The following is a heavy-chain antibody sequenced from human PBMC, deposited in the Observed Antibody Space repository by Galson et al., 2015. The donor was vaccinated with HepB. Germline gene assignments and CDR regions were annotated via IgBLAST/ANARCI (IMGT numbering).Heavy chain of an antibody. V-gene: IGHV1-18*01. Sequence: SVKVSCKASGYNFATFGINWVRQAPGQGLEWMGWISIYNDNTNYAQKFQGRVTMTTDTSTRTVYMELWSLRSDDTAVYYCARGRYNISPPDYWGQGTLVTVSS. D-gene: IGHD1-14*01. CDR3: ARGRYNISPPDY. CDR2: ISIYNDNT. J-gene: IGHJ4*02. CDR1: GYNFATFG.